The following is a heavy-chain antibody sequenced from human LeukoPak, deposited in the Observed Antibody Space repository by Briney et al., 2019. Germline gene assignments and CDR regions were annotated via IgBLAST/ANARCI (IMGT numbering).Heavy chain of an antibody. CDR1: GGSFSGYY. CDR3: AREFRQSYGSGSYHAGDY. V-gene: IGHV4-34*01. J-gene: IGHJ4*02. CDR2: INHSGST. D-gene: IGHD3-10*01. Sequence: SETLSLTCAVYGGSFSGYYWSWIRQPPGKGLEWIGEINHSGSTNYNPSLKSRVTISVDTSKNQFSLKLSSVTAADTAVYYCAREFRQSYGSGSYHAGDYWGQGTLVTVSS.